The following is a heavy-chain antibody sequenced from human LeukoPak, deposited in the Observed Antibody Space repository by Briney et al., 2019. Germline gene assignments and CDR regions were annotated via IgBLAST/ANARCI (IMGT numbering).Heavy chain of an antibody. CDR2: ISYHGKNK. Sequence: PGGSLRLSCGASGFIFNTSAMHWVRQAPGKGLEWVAVISYHGKNKYYAESVRGRFTISRDNSKNTLFLQMNSLSTEDTAVYYCARDFDYWGQGTLITVSS. J-gene: IGHJ4*02. CDR1: GFIFNTSA. CDR3: ARDFDY. V-gene: IGHV3-30*04.